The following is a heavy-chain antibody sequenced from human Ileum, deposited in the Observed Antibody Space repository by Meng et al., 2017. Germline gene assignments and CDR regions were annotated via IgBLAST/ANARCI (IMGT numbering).Heavy chain of an antibody. CDR3: ARDKGSGSSDEESGFDY. Sequence: GESLKISCAASGFTFSSYEMNWVRQAPGKGLEWVSYISTSGTTIDYADSVKGRFTISRDNAQNSLFLQMNSLRAEDTVVYFCARDKGSGSSDEESGFDYWAQGTRVTVSS. CDR1: GFTFSSYE. CDR2: ISTSGTTI. D-gene: IGHD6-19*01. J-gene: IGHJ4*02. V-gene: IGHV3-48*03.